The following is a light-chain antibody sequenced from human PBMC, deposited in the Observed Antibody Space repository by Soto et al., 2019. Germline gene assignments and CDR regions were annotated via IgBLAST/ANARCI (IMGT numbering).Light chain of an antibody. V-gene: IGLV2-8*01. CDR2: EVS. Sequence: QSVLTQPPSASGSPGQSVTISCTGTSSDIGGYNYVSWYQQHPGKAPKLMIYEVSKRPSGVPDRFSGSKSGNTASLTVSGLQADDEADYYCSSYAGSNNYVFRSGTKVTDL. CDR1: SSDIGGYNY. CDR3: SSYAGSNNYV. J-gene: IGLJ1*01.